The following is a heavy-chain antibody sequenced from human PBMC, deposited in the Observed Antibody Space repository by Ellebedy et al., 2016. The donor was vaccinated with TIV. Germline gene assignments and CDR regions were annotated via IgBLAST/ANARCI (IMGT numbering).Heavy chain of an antibody. CDR3: ARGEGWIDN. Sequence: GESLKISXAASGFTFSGYWISWVRQAPGKGLEWVANIKEDGSEKYYVDSVKGRFTISRDNAKNSLYLQMNSLRADDTAVYFCARGEGWIDNWGQGTLVTVSS. J-gene: IGHJ4*02. D-gene: IGHD5-24*01. V-gene: IGHV3-7*04. CDR1: GFTFSGYW. CDR2: IKEDGSEK.